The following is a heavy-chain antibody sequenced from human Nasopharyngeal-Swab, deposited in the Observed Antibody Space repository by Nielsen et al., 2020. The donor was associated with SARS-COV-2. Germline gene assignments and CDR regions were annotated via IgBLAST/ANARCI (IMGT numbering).Heavy chain of an antibody. Sequence: SETLSLTCTVPGGSISSGSYYWGWIRQPPGKGLEWIGSIYYSGSTYYNPSLKSRVTISVDTSKNQFSLKLSSVTAADTAVYYCARHWHTGIAAAGGGYFDYWGQGTLVTVSS. D-gene: IGHD6-13*01. V-gene: IGHV4-39*01. CDR3: ARHWHTGIAAAGGGYFDY. J-gene: IGHJ4*02. CDR1: GGSISSGSYY. CDR2: IYYSGST.